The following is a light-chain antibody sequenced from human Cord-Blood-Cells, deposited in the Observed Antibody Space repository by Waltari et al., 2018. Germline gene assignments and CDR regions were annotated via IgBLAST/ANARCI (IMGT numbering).Light chain of an antibody. Sequence: EIVLTQSPGTLSLSPGERATLSCRAIQSVSSSYLAWYQQKPGQAPRLLIYGASSRATGIPDRFSGSGSGTDFTLTISRLEPEDFAVYYCQQLGTFGQGTKVEIK. CDR3: QQLGT. V-gene: IGKV3-20*01. CDR1: QSVSSSY. J-gene: IGKJ1*01. CDR2: GAS.